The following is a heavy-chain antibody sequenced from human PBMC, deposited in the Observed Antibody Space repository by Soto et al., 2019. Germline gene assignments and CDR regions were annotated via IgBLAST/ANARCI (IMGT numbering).Heavy chain of an antibody. J-gene: IGHJ4*02. V-gene: IGHV1-46*01. CDR2: IDPNDGST. Sequence: ASVKVSCKASGYTFINYYIDWVRQAPGQGLEWMAIIDPNDGSTNYAQSFQGRLTVTRDTSTSTVYMELSSLTSEDTAIYYCARASGESYPGSRVFVSWGQGTRVTVSS. D-gene: IGHD3-10*01. CDR1: GYTFINYY. CDR3: ARASGESYPGSRVFVS.